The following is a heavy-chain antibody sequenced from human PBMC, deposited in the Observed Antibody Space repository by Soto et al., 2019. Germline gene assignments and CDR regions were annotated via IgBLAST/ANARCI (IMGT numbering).Heavy chain of an antibody. D-gene: IGHD6-19*01. CDR1: GFTFSSYG. CDR2: ISYDGSNK. Sequence: QVQLVESGGGVVQPGRSLRLSCAASGFTFSSYGMHWVRQAPGKGLEWVAVISYDGSNKYYADSVKGRFTISRDNSKNTLYLQMNSLRAEDTAEYYCAKEKIAVAAPPDYWGQGTLVTVSS. CDR3: AKEKIAVAAPPDY. J-gene: IGHJ4*02. V-gene: IGHV3-30*18.